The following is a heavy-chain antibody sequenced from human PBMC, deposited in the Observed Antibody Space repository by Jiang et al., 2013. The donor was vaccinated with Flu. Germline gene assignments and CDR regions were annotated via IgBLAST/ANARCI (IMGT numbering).Heavy chain of an antibody. Sequence: PGLVKPSETLSLTCNVSGGSIITSTFFWGWIRQPPGKGLEWIGSIHHSGSTNYNPSLKSRVTISVDTSQNHFSLSLRSVTAADTAVYYCAKGRDYWGQGTLVTVSS. CDR1: GGSIITSTFF. V-gene: IGHV4-39*07. J-gene: IGHJ4*02. CDR2: IHHSGST. CDR3: AKGRDY.